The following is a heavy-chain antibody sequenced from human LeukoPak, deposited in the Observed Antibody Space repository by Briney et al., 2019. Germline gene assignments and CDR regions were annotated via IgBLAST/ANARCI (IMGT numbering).Heavy chain of an antibody. D-gene: IGHD1-26*01. CDR3: TRELLRMRRNWFDP. CDR2: IRSKAYGGTT. Sequence: TGGSLRLSCTASGFTFGDYAMSWVRQAPGKGLEWVGFIRSKAYGGTTEYAASVKGRFTISRDDSKSIAYLQMNSLKTEDTAVYYCTRELLRMRRNWFDPWGQGTLVTVSS. J-gene: IGHJ5*02. CDR1: GFTFGDYA. V-gene: IGHV3-49*04.